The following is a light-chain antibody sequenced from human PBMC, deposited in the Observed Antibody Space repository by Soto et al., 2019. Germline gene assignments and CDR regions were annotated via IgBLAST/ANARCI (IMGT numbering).Light chain of an antibody. J-gene: IGLJ1*01. CDR3: AAWDDSLNGQV. CDR1: SSNIGSNT. CDR2: SNN. Sequence: QPVLTQPPSASGTPGQRVTISCSGSSSNIGSNTVNWYQQLPGTAPKLLIYSNNQRPSGVPDRFSGSKSGTSASLAISGLQSEDDADYYCAAWDDSLNGQVFGTGTKVTVL. V-gene: IGLV1-44*01.